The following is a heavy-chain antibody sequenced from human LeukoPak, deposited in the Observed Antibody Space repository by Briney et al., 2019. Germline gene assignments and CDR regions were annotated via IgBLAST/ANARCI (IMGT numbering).Heavy chain of an antibody. CDR1: GYTFTGYY. J-gene: IGHJ4*02. CDR3: ARESLGNGTYVTDFDY. D-gene: IGHD3-16*01. V-gene: IGHV1-2*02. CDR2: INPNSGGT. Sequence: ASVKVSCKASGYTFTGYYMHWVRQAPGQGLEWVGWINPNSGGTNYAQKFQGRVTMTRDTSISTAYMELSRLRSDDTAVYYCARESLGNGTYVTDFDYWGQGTLVTVSS.